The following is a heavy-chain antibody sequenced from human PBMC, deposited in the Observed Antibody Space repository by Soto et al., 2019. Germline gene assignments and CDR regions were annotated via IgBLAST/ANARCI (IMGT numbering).Heavy chain of an antibody. CDR3: TRAVGPFDY. Sequence: QVQLVESGGGVVQPGRSLRLSCAAAGFTFSTYGIHWVRQAPGKGLEWVAVIWHDGSNKYYADSVKGRFTISRDNSKNKLYLERNSLRVEDTAVYYCTRAVGPFDYRGQGTLVTVSS. D-gene: IGHD1-26*01. CDR1: GFTFSTYG. V-gene: IGHV3-33*01. CDR2: IWHDGSNK. J-gene: IGHJ4*02.